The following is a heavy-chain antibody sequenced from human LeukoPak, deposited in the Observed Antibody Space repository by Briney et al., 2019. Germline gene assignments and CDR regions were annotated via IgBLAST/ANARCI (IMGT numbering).Heavy chain of an antibody. CDR2: ISYDGSNK. CDR3: ARGTRGYCSSTSCFDAFDI. J-gene: IGHJ3*02. D-gene: IGHD2-2*03. V-gene: IGHV3-30-3*01. CDR1: GFTFSSYA. Sequence: GRSLRLSCAASGFTFSSYAMHWVRQAPGKGLEWVAVISYDGSNKYYADSVKGRLTISRDNSKNTLYLQMTSLRAEDTAVYYCARGTRGYCSSTSCFDAFDIWGQGTMVTVSS.